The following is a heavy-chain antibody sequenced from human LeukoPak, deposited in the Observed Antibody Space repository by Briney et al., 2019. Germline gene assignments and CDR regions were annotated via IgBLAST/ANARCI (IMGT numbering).Heavy chain of an antibody. CDR3: AKDALGISDYFDY. Sequence: SGRSLRLSCAASGFTFDDYAMHWVRQDPGKGLEWVSGISWNSGSIGYADSVKGRFTISRDNAKNSLYLQMNSLRAEDTALYYCAKDALGISDYFDYWGQGTLVTVSS. CDR2: ISWNSGSI. V-gene: IGHV3-9*01. CDR1: GFTFDDYA. J-gene: IGHJ4*02. D-gene: IGHD7-27*01.